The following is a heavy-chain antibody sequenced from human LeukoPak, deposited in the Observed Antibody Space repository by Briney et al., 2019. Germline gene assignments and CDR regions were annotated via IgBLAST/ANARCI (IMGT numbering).Heavy chain of an antibody. Sequence: GGSLRLSCAASGFTFSSYWMHWVRQAPGKGLVWVSRINSDGSTTSYADSVRGRFTISRDNAKNTLYLQMNSLPAEDTAVYCCARGGGAAAAHNWFDPWGQGTLVTVSS. D-gene: IGHD6-13*01. CDR2: INSDGSTT. J-gene: IGHJ5*02. CDR1: GFTFSSYW. V-gene: IGHV3-74*01. CDR3: ARGGGAAAAHNWFDP.